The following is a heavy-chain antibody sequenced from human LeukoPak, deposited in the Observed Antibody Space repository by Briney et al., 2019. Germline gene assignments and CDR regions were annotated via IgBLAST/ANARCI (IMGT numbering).Heavy chain of an antibody. Sequence: GVSLRLSCAASGFTFSNYWMSWVRQAPGKGLEGVANINQDGSEKYYVDSVKGRFTISRDNARSSLYLQMNSLRVEDTAVYYCARVQGSSGPGIFEYWGQGTLVPVSS. CDR1: GFTFSNYW. CDR2: INQDGSEK. V-gene: IGHV3-7*01. CDR3: ARVQGSSGPGIFEY. D-gene: IGHD6-19*01. J-gene: IGHJ4*02.